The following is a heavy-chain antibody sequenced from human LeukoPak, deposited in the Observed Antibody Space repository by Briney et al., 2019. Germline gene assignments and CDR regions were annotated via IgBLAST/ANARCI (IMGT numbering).Heavy chain of an antibody. CDR3: ARDREGYSGYGFYYYYYYMDV. Sequence: SESLSLTCTVSGGSITSYYWSWIRQPPGQGLEWSGYIYYSGSTNYNPSLKGRVTISVDTSKDQFSLKLSSVTAADTAVYYCARDREGYSGYGFYYYYYYMDVWGKGTTVTVSS. CDR2: IYYSGST. CDR1: GGSITSYY. V-gene: IGHV4-59*01. J-gene: IGHJ6*03. D-gene: IGHD5-12*01.